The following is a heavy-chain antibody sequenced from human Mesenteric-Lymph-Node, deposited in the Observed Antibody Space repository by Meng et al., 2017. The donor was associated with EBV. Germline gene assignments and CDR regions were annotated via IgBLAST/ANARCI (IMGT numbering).Heavy chain of an antibody. J-gene: IGHJ4*02. Sequence: QVHRQGPGPGLVKPSQTGSLTCAVSGGSIAGGSYWSWVRQPPGKGLEWIAFIHYSGDTYYNPSLKSRLTISVDTSKDQFSLRLRSVTAADTAVYYCARRSGSYYGYFDYWGQGTLVTVSS. D-gene: IGHD1-26*01. CDR3: ARRSGSYYGYFDY. V-gene: IGHV4-30-4*01. CDR2: IHYSGDT. CDR1: GGSIAGGSY.